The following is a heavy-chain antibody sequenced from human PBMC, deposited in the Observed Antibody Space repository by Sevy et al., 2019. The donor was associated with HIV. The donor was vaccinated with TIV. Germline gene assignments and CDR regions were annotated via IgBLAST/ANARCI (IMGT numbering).Heavy chain of an antibody. CDR3: ARGLDTAAVFWYFDL. CDR1: GGTFSSYA. V-gene: IGHV1-69*13. Sequence: ASVKVSCKASGGTFSSYAISWVRQAPGQGLEWMGGIIPIFGTANYAQKFQGRVTITADESTSTAYMELSSLRSEDTAVYYCARGLDTAAVFWYFDLWGRGTLVTVSS. CDR2: IIPIFGTA. J-gene: IGHJ2*01. D-gene: IGHD5-18*01.